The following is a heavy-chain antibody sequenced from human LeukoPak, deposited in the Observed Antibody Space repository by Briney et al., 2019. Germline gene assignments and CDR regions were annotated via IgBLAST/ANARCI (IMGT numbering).Heavy chain of an antibody. CDR1: GFTFSSYG. V-gene: IGHV3-30*18. D-gene: IGHD6-19*01. CDR3: AKTSQWLDWFDP. CDR2: ISYDGSNK. Sequence: GGSLRLSCAASGFTFSSYGMHWVRQAPGKGLEWVAVISYDGSNKYYADSVKGRFTISRDNSKNTLYLQMNSLRAEDTAVYYCAKTSQWLDWFDPWGQGTLVTVSS. J-gene: IGHJ5*02.